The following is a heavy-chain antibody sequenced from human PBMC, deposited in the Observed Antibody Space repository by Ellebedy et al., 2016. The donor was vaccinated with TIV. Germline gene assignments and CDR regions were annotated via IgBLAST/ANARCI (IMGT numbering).Heavy chain of an antibody. D-gene: IGHD6-13*01. Sequence: PSVKVSCKASGYNFITFDINWVRQAPGQGLEWMGWMNPNSGYTAYAQKFQGRLTMTRSTSISTAYMELTGLRSDDTAVYYCARGGGNNWYLELDYWGQGTLVTVSS. CDR2: MNPNSGYT. CDR3: ARGGGNNWYLELDY. CDR1: GYNFITFD. V-gene: IGHV1-8*01. J-gene: IGHJ4*02.